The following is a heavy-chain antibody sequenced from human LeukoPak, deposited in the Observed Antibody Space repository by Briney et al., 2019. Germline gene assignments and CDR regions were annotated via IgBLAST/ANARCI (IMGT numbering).Heavy chain of an antibody. Sequence: SETLSLTCAVYGGSFSGYYWSWIRQPPGKGLEWIGEINHSGSTNHNPSLKSRVTISVDTSKNQFSLKLSSVTAADTAVYYCARGVGISDTAIPFDPWGQGTLVTVSS. V-gene: IGHV4-34*01. CDR2: INHSGST. D-gene: IGHD5-18*01. J-gene: IGHJ5*02. CDR3: ARGVGISDTAIPFDP. CDR1: GGSFSGYY.